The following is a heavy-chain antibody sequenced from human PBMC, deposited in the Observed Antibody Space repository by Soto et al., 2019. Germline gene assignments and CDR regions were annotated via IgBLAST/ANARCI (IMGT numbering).Heavy chain of an antibody. D-gene: IGHD3-16*02. CDR1: GGTFSSYA. Sequence: QVQLVQSGAEVKKPGSSVKVSCKASGGTFSSYAISWVRQAPGQGLEWMGGIIPIFGTANYAQKFQGRVTITADETTSTAYMELSSLRSEDTAVYYCARDGGRLRLGELSPSAYWSQGTLVTVSS. CDR2: IIPIFGTA. CDR3: ARDGGRLRLGELSPSAY. V-gene: IGHV1-69*01. J-gene: IGHJ4*02.